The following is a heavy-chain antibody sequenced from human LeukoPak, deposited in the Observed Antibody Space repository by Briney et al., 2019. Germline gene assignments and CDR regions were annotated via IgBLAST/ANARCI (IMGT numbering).Heavy chain of an antibody. CDR1: GFTFDDYA. J-gene: IGHJ4*02. V-gene: IGHV3-9*03. Sequence: GGSLRLSCAASGFTFDDYAMHWVRQAPGKGLEWVSGISWNSGSIGYADSVKGRFTISRDNAKNSLYLQMNSLRAEDMALYYCAKDMQRGYYDILTGYLRFDSWGQGTLVTVSS. CDR2: ISWNSGSI. D-gene: IGHD3-9*01. CDR3: AKDMQRGYYDILTGYLRFDS.